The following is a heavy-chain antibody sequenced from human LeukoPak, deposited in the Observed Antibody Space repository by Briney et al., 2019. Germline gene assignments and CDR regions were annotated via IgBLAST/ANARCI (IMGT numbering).Heavy chain of an antibody. CDR1: GGSISSSSYY. Sequence: PSETLSLTCTVSGGSISSSSYYWSWIRQPPGKGLGWIGSIYYSGSTYYNPSLKSRVTISVDTSKNQFSLKLSSVTAADTAVYYCARHLYDILTGFEYYYYYGMDVWGQGTTVTVSS. V-gene: IGHV4-39*01. D-gene: IGHD3-9*01. CDR2: IYYSGST. J-gene: IGHJ6*02. CDR3: ARHLYDILTGFEYYYYYGMDV.